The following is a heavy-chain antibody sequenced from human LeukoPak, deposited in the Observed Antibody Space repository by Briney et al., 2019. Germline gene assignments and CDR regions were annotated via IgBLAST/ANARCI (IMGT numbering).Heavy chain of an antibody. Sequence: GASVKVSCKASGYTFTGYYMHWVRQAPGQGLEWMGWINPNSGGTNYAQKFQGWVTMTRDTSISTAYMELSRLRSDDTAVYYCARESGLGKMARFDIWGQGTMVTVSS. CDR1: GYTFTGYY. V-gene: IGHV1-2*04. CDR2: INPNSGGT. CDR3: ARESGLGKMARFDI. D-gene: IGHD5-24*01. J-gene: IGHJ3*02.